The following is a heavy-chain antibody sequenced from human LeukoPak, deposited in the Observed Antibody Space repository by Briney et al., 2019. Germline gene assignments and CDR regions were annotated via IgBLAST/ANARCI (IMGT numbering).Heavy chain of an antibody. CDR2: MHHTGST. V-gene: IGHV4-38-2*01. CDR3: ATSEGGGFFDY. CDR1: GYSINSGYH. D-gene: IGHD4-23*01. Sequence: PSETLSLTCSVSGYSINSGYHWGWIRQPPVKGLEWIAIMHHTGSTHYNPSLQSRVTISIDTSKNHFSLKLRSVSAADTAIYYCATSEGGGFFDYWGQGTPVTVSS. J-gene: IGHJ4*02.